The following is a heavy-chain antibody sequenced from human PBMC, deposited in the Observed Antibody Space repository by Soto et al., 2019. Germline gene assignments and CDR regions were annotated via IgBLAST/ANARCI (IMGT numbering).Heavy chain of an antibody. CDR3: VKEYCTGGTCFDAFEL. J-gene: IGHJ3*01. D-gene: IGHD2-8*02. CDR1: GFIFSDYE. Sequence: EAELVESGGGLVQPGGSLTLSCAASGFIFSDYEVDWVRQAPGRGPEWISYISDGGTTIYYAASVKGRFTISRDDAKKSIYLLMNNLRVDDTAIYFCVKEYCTGGTCFDAFELWGQGTVVTVSS. V-gene: IGHV3-48*03. CDR2: ISDGGTTI.